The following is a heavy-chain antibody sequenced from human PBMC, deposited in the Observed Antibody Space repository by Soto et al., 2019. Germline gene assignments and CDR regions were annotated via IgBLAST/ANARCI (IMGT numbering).Heavy chain of an antibody. CDR1: GGSFSGYY. CDR2: INHSGST. CDR3: ARDKITGLFDY. V-gene: IGHV4-34*01. J-gene: IGHJ4*02. Sequence: TRSRTCAVYGGSFSGYYWTWSRQPPGTGLEWIGEINHSGSTNYNPSLKSQVTISVDTSKNRFSLKLTSVTASDTAVYYCARDKITGLFDYWGQGTLVTVSS. D-gene: IGHD2-8*02.